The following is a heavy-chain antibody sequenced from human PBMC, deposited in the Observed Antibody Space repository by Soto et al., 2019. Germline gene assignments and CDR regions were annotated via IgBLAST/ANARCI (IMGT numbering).Heavy chain of an antibody. V-gene: IGHV1-2*02. CDR1: GYTFTGYY. CDR3: ARDLAKGGGSAGFHY. Sequence: QVQLVQSGAEVKKPGASVKVSCKASGYTFTGYYMHWVRQAPGQGLEWMGWINPNSGGTKYPQKFQGRVTMTRDTSITTVYMSLTGLKSDSTAVYYCARDLAKGGGSAGFHYWGQGTLVAVSS. D-gene: IGHD2-15*01. J-gene: IGHJ4*02. CDR2: INPNSGGT.